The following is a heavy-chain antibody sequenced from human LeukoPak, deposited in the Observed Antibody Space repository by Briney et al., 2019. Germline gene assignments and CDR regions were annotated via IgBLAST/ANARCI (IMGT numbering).Heavy chain of an antibody. CDR3: ARARSPNIAVAGACFDY. V-gene: IGHV4-4*07. J-gene: IGHJ4*02. D-gene: IGHD6-19*01. Sequence: SETLSLTCTVSDVSISTYYRNWIRQPPGKGLEWIGRIYTSGTTNYSPSLKSRITMSVGTSKDQFSLNLSSVTAADTAVYYCARARSPNIAVAGACFDYWGQGILVTVSS. CDR2: IYTSGTT. CDR1: DVSISTYY.